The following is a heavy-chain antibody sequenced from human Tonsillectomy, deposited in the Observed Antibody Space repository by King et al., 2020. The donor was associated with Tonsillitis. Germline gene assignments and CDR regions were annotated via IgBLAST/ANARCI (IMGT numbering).Heavy chain of an antibody. CDR1: GFTFSSYS. D-gene: IGHD6-19*01. Sequence: VQLVESGGGLVKPGGSLRLSCAASGFTFSSYSMNWVRQAPGKGLEWVSSISSSSSYIYYADSVKGRFTISRDNAKNSLYLQMNSLRAEDTAVDYCAGGPIQYSSGWYFGPWGQGTLVTVSS. J-gene: IGHJ5*02. V-gene: IGHV3-21*01. CDR2: ISSSSSYI. CDR3: AGGPIQYSSGWYFGP.